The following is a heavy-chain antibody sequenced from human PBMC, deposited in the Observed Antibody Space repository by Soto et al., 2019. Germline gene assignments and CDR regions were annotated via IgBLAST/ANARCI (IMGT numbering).Heavy chain of an antibody. D-gene: IGHD6-19*01. J-gene: IGHJ4*01. V-gene: IGHV4-30-2*01. CDR2: IYHSGST. CDR3: ARAGGLGAVAVHD. Sequence: QLQLQESGSGLVKPSQTLSLTCAVSGGSISSGGYSWSWIRQPPGKGLEWIGYIYHSGSTYYNPSLKSGATISVDKSKNQFSLELSSVTAADTAVYYCARAGGLGAVAVHDWGHVTLVNLAS. CDR1: GGSISSGGYS.